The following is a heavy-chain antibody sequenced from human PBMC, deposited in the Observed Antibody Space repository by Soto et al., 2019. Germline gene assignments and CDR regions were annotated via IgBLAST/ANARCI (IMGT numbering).Heavy chain of an antibody. D-gene: IGHD3-10*01. CDR3: ARDHYYGSGGRLYYYGLDV. CDR1: GFTFSAYN. Sequence: EVQLVESGGGLVQPGGSLRLSCAASGFTFSAYNMNWVRRASGKGLEWVSSISGSSSTIYYPDSVKGRFTISRDNAKNSLYLQMHSLRNEDTAVYYCARDHYYGSGGRLYYYGLDVWGQGTTVTVSS. CDR2: ISGSSSTI. J-gene: IGHJ6*02. V-gene: IGHV3-48*02.